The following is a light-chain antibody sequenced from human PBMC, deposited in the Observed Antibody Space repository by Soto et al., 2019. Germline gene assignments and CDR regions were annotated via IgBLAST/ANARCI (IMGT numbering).Light chain of an antibody. Sequence: DIVLTQSPGTLSLSPGERATLSCRASQSLSSSFLAWYQQKPGQAPRLIIHGASSRAAGIPDRFSGSGSGTEFTLTISSLQSEDFAVYYCQQYNNWPLTFGGGTKVDIK. CDR2: GAS. CDR1: QSLSSSF. J-gene: IGKJ4*01. CDR3: QQYNNWPLT. V-gene: IGKV3-20*01.